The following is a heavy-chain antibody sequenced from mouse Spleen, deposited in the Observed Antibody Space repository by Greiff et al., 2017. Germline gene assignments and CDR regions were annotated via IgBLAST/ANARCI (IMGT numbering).Heavy chain of an antibody. CDR1: GYTFTDYY. CDR2: IYPGSGNT. CDR3: AQERAYYGNSWFAY. Sequence: QVQLKQSGPELVKPGASVKISCKASGYTFTDYYINWVKQKPGQGLEWIGWIYPGSGNTKYNEKFKGKATLTVDTSSSTAYMQLSSLTSEDTAVYFCAQERAYYGNSWFAYWGQGTLVTVSA. J-gene: IGHJ3*01. D-gene: IGHD2-10*01. V-gene: IGHV1-84*02.